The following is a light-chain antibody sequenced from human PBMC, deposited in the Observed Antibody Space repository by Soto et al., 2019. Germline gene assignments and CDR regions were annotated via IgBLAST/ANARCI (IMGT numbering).Light chain of an antibody. Sequence: QSALTQPASVSGSPEQSITISCTGTSSDVGSYNLVSWYQQYPGKAPKLIIYEGSERPSGVSNRFSGSKSGNTASLTISGLQAEDEADYFCGSYSSTTTREVFGTGTKVTVL. V-gene: IGLV2-14*02. CDR1: SSDVGSYNL. CDR2: EGS. J-gene: IGLJ1*01. CDR3: GSYSSTTTREV.